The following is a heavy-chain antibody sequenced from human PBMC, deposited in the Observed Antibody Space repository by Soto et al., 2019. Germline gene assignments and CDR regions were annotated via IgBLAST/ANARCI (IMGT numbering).Heavy chain of an antibody. J-gene: IGHJ5*02. D-gene: IGHD6-13*01. CDR3: ARGRRQQLVRSQYDWFDP. Sequence: SETLSITCAVYGGSFSSYYWNWIRHSPGKGLEWIGEINHSGSTNYNPSLESRVTTSVDRSKNQFSLRLSSVTAADTAVYYCARGRRQQLVRSQYDWFDPWGQGILVTVSS. CDR2: INHSGST. V-gene: IGHV4-34*01. CDR1: GGSFSSYY.